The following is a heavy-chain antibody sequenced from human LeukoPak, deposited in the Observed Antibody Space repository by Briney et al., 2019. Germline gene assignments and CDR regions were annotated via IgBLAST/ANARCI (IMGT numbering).Heavy chain of an antibody. D-gene: IGHD3-22*01. CDR2: INPSGGST. Sequence: ASLKVSCKASGYTFTSYFMHWVRHAPGQGLQWMGRINPSGGSTNYAQKFQGRVTMTRDTSTSTVYLELSSLRSEDTAVYYCARAHYYDSSDYGGIEHWGQGTLVTVSS. V-gene: IGHV1-46*01. CDR3: ARAHYYDSSDYGGIEH. J-gene: IGHJ1*01. CDR1: GYTFTSYF.